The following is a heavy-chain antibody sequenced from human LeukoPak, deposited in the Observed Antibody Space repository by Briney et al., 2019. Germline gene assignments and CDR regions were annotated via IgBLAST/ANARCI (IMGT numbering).Heavy chain of an antibody. V-gene: IGHV1-24*01. Sequence: ASVRVSCKVTGNTLSEFSMHWVRQSPGKGLEWMGGFDPEVGETVYAQKFQGRVTMTEDTSTKTAYMELSSLRSEDTAVYYCATDLLAGGLETFDPWGQGTLVTVSS. J-gene: IGHJ5*02. CDR3: ATDLLAGGLETFDP. CDR1: GNTLSEFS. CDR2: FDPEVGET.